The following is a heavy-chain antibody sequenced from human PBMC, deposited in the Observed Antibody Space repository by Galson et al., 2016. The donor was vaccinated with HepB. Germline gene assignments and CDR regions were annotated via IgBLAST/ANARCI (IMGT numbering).Heavy chain of an antibody. CDR2: LYYTGTS. Sequence: ETLSLTCSVADDSVSSSFFSWIRQPPGKALEWIGYLYYTGTSDYNPSLKSRATISLDRPKNLLSLSLSSVTAADTAVYYCARAPYYESGRLDVWGQGTTVAVSS. D-gene: IGHD3-3*01. J-gene: IGHJ6*02. CDR1: DDSVSSSF. CDR3: ARAPYYESGRLDV. V-gene: IGHV4-59*02.